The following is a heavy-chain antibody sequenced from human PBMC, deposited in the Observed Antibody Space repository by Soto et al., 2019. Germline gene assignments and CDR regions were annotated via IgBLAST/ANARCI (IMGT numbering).Heavy chain of an antibody. CDR3: ARRSIVGATTNYDY. D-gene: IGHD1-26*01. CDR1: GGSLKSGGYY. CDR2: IYYTGRT. Sequence: SETLSLTCTVSGGSLKSGGYYWSWIRQHPGRGLEWIGYIYYTGRTYYNPSLESRVTFSVDTSKNQFSLKLSSVTAADTAVYFCARRSIVGATTNYDYWGQGTLVTVSS. J-gene: IGHJ4*02. V-gene: IGHV4-31*02.